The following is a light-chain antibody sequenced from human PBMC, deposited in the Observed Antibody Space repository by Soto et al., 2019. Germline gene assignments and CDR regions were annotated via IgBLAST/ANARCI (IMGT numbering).Light chain of an antibody. CDR1: QTISNY. J-gene: IGKJ4*01. CDR3: QQCYSSPLT. Sequence: DIQMTQSPSSLSASVGDRVTITGRASQTISNYLNWYQQQPGKAPKLLIYAASTLQSGVPSRFSGSGSGTDFTPTISSLQPEDFATYYCQQCYSSPLTFGGGTKVDIK. CDR2: AAS. V-gene: IGKV1-39*01.